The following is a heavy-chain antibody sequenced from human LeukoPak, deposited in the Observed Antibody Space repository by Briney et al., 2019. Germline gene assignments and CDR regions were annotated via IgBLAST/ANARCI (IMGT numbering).Heavy chain of an antibody. CDR3: ARDVAALDY. CDR1: GITFSSYW. Sequence: GGSLRLSCAASGITFSSYWMSWVRQAPGRGLEWVAIIKQDGSEKYYVDSVKGRLTISRDNAKNSLYLQMNSLRAEDTAVYYCARDVAALDYWGQGTLVTVSS. V-gene: IGHV3-7*01. D-gene: IGHD6-13*01. J-gene: IGHJ4*02. CDR2: IKQDGSEK.